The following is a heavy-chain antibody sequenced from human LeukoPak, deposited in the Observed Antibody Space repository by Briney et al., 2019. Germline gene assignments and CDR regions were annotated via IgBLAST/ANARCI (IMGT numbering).Heavy chain of an antibody. CDR2: IYYSGST. Sequence: SETLSLTCIVSGGSISSGDYYWSWIRQPPGKGLEWFGYIYYSGSTYYNPSLKSRVTISVDTSKNQFSLKLSSVTAADTAVYYCARAYTYYDFWSGFQPQQFDYWGQGTLVTVSS. CDR1: GGSISSGDYY. D-gene: IGHD3-3*01. CDR3: ARAYTYYDFWSGFQPQQFDY. J-gene: IGHJ4*02. V-gene: IGHV4-30-4*08.